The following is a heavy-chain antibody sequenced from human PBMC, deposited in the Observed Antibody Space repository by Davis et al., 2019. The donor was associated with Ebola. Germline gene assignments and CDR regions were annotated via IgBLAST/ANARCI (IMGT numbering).Heavy chain of an antibody. D-gene: IGHD3-16*01. V-gene: IGHV4-59*11. CDR2: IFYTGST. CDR3: ARQPRSTRSPEYYHGLDV. J-gene: IGHJ6*02. CDR1: RGSISSHF. Sequence: PGGSLRLSCAVSRGSISSHFWSWIRQSPGQGLEWIGSIFYTGSTNLNPSPRSRVTLSVDRPKNQFSLNLTSVTAADTAVYFCARQPRSTRSPEYYHGLDVWGQGTTVVVSS.